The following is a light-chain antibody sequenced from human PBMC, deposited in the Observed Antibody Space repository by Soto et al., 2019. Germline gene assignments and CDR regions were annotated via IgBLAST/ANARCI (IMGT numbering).Light chain of an antibody. Sequence: EIVLTQSPGTLSLSPGERATLSCRASQSVSNNYLAWYQQKPGQAPRLLIYGASNRATGIPDRFSGSGSGTDFTLTISRLETEDFAVYYCQQYGSSGTSGQGTRVDIX. V-gene: IGKV3-20*01. CDR1: QSVSNNY. CDR2: GAS. J-gene: IGKJ1*01. CDR3: QQYGSSGT.